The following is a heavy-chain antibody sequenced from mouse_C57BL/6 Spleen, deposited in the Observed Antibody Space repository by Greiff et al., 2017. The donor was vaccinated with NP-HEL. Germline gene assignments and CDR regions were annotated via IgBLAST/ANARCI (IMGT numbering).Heavy chain of an antibody. CDR2: ISDGGSYT. CDR3: AREGLGTGTGWYFDV. V-gene: IGHV5-4*01. D-gene: IGHD4-1*01. J-gene: IGHJ1*03. Sequence: EVMLVESGGGLVKPGGSLKLSCAASGFTFSSYAMSWVRQTPEKRLEWVATISDGGSYTYYPDNVKGRFTISRDNAKNNLYLQMSHLKSEDTAMYYCAREGLGTGTGWYFDVWGTGTTVTVSS. CDR1: GFTFSSYA.